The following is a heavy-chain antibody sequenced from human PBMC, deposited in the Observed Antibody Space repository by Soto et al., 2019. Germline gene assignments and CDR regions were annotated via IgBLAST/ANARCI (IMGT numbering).Heavy chain of an antibody. CDR1: VFSFSIHT. Sequence: RGSLRVSCVTPVFSFSIHTFNWVRQAPGQGLEWVAYISSRSSLILYADSVRGRFVISIDNALNSLYLQMNRPRDEDTAIYYCVRERGEYDSGWYIDRWGQGTPVTVSS. D-gene: IGHD2-8*02. V-gene: IGHV3-21*06. CDR2: ISSRSSLI. CDR3: VRERGEYDSGWYIDR. J-gene: IGHJ5*02.